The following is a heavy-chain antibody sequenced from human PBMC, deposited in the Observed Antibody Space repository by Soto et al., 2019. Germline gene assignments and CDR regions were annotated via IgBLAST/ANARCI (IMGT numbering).Heavy chain of an antibody. CDR3: ATEPIYYNDGSGYYPLGH. D-gene: IGHD3-22*01. CDR1: GYSFATYG. Sequence: ASVKVSCKASGYSFATYGFSWVRQAPGQGLECVGWISAHNGDTHYSQRFQGRVTLTTDTSTNTGYMELRSLTSDDTAVYFCATEPIYYNDGSGYYPLGHWGQGTLVTVSS. CDR2: ISAHNGDT. V-gene: IGHV1-18*04. J-gene: IGHJ4*02.